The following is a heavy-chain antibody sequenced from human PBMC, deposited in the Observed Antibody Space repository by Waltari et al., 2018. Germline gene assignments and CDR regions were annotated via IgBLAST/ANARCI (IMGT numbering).Heavy chain of an antibody. J-gene: IGHJ4*02. CDR2: VDPEDGET. Sequence: VQLVQSGAEVKKPGASVKVTCKASGYTFTSYDINWVRQATGQGLEWMGRVDPEDGETKYAEKFQGRVTITADTSTDTAYMELSSLRSEDTAVYYCATFGSPGGDYWGQGTLVTVSS. V-gene: IGHV1-69-2*01. D-gene: IGHD3-10*01. CDR1: GYTFTSYD. CDR3: ATFGSPGGDY.